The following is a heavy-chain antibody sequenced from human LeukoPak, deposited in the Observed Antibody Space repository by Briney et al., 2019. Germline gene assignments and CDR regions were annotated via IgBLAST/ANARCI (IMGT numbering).Heavy chain of an antibody. CDR2: ISSSGSTI. CDR3: ARNYYDSSGYYYNYYYYYMDV. V-gene: IGHV3-48*03. Sequence: GGSLRLSCAASGFTFSSCEMNWVRQAPGKGLEWVSYISSSGSTIYYADSVKGRFTIFRDNAKNSLYLQMNSLRAEDTAVYYCARNYYDSSGYYYNYYYYYMDVWGKGTTVTISS. J-gene: IGHJ6*03. D-gene: IGHD3-22*01. CDR1: GFTFSSCE.